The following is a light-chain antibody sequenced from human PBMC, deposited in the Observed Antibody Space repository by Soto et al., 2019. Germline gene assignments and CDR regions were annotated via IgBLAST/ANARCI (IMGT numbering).Light chain of an antibody. V-gene: IGLV4-69*01. CDR2: LNSDGSH. J-gene: IGLJ2*01. CDR1: SGHSSYA. CDR3: QTWDTGIVV. Sequence: QLVLTQSPSASASLGASVKLTCTLSSGHSSYAIAWHQQQPEKGPRYLMKLNSDGSHSKGGGIPDRFSGSSSGAERSLTISSLQSDDEADYYCQTWDTGIVVFGGGTKLTVL.